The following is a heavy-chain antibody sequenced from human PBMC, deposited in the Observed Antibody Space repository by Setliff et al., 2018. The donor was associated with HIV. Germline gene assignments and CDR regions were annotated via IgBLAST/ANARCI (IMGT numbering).Heavy chain of an antibody. D-gene: IGHD6-6*01. CDR1: GYTFTSYA. V-gene: IGHV7-4-1*02. CDR3: ARGASSSAVYYYYYYMDV. J-gene: IGHJ6*03. CDR2: INTNTGNP. Sequence: ASVKVSCKASGYTFTSYAMNWVRQAPGQGLDWMGWINTNTGNPTYAQGFTGRFVLSLDTSVSTAYLQITSLKAEDTAVYYCARGASSSAVYYYYYYMDVWGKGTTVTAP.